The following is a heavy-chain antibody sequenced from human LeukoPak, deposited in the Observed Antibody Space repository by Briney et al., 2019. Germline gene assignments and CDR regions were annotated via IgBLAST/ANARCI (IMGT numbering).Heavy chain of an antibody. CDR3: ARDRGDILTGYSTELWFDP. CDR2: INPNSGGT. D-gene: IGHD3-9*01. J-gene: IGHJ5*02. Sequence: ASVKVSCRASGYTFTGYYMHWVRQAPGQGLEWMGWINPNSGGTNYAQKFQGRVTMTRDTSISTAYMELSRLRSNDTAVYYCARDRGDILTGYSTELWFDPWGQGTLVNVSS. V-gene: IGHV1-2*02. CDR1: GYTFTGYY.